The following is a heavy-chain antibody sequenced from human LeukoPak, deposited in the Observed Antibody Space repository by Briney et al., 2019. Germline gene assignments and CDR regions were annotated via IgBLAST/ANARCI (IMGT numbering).Heavy chain of an antibody. CDR1: GFTFSSYW. V-gene: IGHV3-7*01. CDR3: AREESVVVPAAILKGYYYYYYMDV. Sequence: PGGSLRLSCAASGFTFSSYWMSWVRQAPGKGLEWVANIKQDGSEKYYVDSVKGRFTISRDNAKNSLYLQMNSLRAEDTAVYYCAREESVVVPAAILKGYYYYYYMDVWGKGTTVTVSS. CDR2: IKQDGSEK. J-gene: IGHJ6*03. D-gene: IGHD2-2*02.